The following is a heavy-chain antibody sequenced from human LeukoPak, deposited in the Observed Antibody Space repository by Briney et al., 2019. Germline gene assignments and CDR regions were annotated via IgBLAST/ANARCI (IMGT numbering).Heavy chain of an antibody. Sequence: PSETLSLTCTVSGGSISSYYWSWIRQPPGKGLEWIGYIYYSGSTNYNPSLKSRVTISVDTSKNQFSLKLSSVTAADTAVYYCARALDYDQQFDPWGQGTLVTVSS. CDR3: ARALDYDQQFDP. V-gene: IGHV4-59*01. CDR2: IYYSGST. CDR1: GGSISSYY. D-gene: IGHD3/OR15-3a*01. J-gene: IGHJ5*02.